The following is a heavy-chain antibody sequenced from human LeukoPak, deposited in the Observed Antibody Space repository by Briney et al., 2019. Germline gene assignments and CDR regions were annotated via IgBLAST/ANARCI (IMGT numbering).Heavy chain of an antibody. CDR1: GGSISSGGYY. J-gene: IGHJ4*02. V-gene: IGHV4-30-4*08. CDR3: ARTGTTWGYFDF. CDR2: IYYSGST. Sequence: PSQTLSLTCTVSGGSISSGGYYWSWIRQPPGKGLEWLGYIYYSGSTSYNPSLKSRVTMSIDTSKNQFSLKLTSVTAADTAFYYCARTGTTWGYFDFWGQGLQVTVSS. D-gene: IGHD1-1*01.